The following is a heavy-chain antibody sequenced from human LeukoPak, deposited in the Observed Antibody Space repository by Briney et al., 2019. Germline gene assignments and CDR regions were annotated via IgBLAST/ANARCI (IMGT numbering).Heavy chain of an antibody. CDR3: ARHRPRSYYYDSSGYHGPFIFDI. CDR1: GGSFSGYY. CDR2: INHSGST. J-gene: IGHJ3*02. Sequence: PSETLSLTCAVYGGSFSGYYWSWIRQPPGKGLEWIGEINHSGSTNYNPSLKSRVTISVDTSKNQFSLKLSSVTAADTAVYYCARHRPRSYYYDSSGYHGPFIFDIWGQGTMVTVSS. V-gene: IGHV4-34*01. D-gene: IGHD3-22*01.